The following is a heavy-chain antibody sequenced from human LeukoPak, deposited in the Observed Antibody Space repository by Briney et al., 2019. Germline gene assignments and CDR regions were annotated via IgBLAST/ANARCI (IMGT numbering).Heavy chain of an antibody. CDR3: AKDNYYGSGTFFDY. CDR1: GFTFDDYA. V-gene: IGHV3-9*01. CDR2: ISWNSGSI. J-gene: IGHJ4*02. D-gene: IGHD3-10*01. Sequence: GRSLRLSCAASGFTFDDYAMHWVRHAPGKGREWVSGISWNSGSIGYADSVKGRFTISRDNAKNSLYLQMNSLRAEDTALYYCAKDNYYGSGTFFDYWGQGTLVTVSS.